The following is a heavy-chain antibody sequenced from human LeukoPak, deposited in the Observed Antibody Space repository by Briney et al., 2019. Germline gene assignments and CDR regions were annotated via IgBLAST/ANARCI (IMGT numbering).Heavy chain of an antibody. CDR1: GYTFSSYA. CDR2: ISPYDGNT. CDR3: ARDNTWYFDL. J-gene: IGHJ2*01. Sequence: GAAVKVSCTASGYTFSSYAITWVRQAPGQGLEWMGWISPYDGNTDSAQKFQDRVTMTTDTSTSAAYMELRSLRSDDTAVYYCARDNTWYFDLWGRGTLVTGSS. D-gene: IGHD2/OR15-2a*01. V-gene: IGHV1-18*01.